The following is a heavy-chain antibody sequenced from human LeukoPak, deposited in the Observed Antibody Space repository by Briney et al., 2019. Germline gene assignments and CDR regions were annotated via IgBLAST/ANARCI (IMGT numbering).Heavy chain of an antibody. D-gene: IGHD4-17*01. CDR1: GFTFSSYA. J-gene: IGHJ5*02. V-gene: IGHV3-23*01. CDR3: AKGDDYGDYYVSS. CDR2: ISGSGSVT. Sequence: GGSLRLSCAASGFTFSSYAMSWVRQAPGKGLEWVSSISGSGSVTYYADSVKGRFTISRDKSKNTLYLQMNSLSAEDAAVYYCAKGDDYGDYYVSSWGQGTLVTVSS.